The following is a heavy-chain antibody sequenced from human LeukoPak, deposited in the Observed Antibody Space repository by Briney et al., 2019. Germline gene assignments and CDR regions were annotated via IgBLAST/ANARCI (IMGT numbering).Heavy chain of an antibody. CDR1: GDSVSSNSAA. V-gene: IGHV6-1*01. J-gene: IGHJ4*02. CDR2: TYYRSKWYN. CDR3: ARGVWGTYSLMGLDY. D-gene: IGHD1-26*01. Sequence: SQTLSLTCAISGDSVSSNSAAWNWIRQSPSRGLEWLGRTYYRSKWYNDYAVSVKSRITINPDTSKNQFSLKLSSVTAADTAVYYCARGVWGTYSLMGLDYWGQGTLVTVSS.